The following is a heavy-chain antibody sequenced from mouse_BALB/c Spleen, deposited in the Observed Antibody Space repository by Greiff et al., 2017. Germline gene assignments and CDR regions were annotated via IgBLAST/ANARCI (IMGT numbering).Heavy chain of an antibody. Sequence: EVQGVESGGGLVKPGGSLKLSCAASGFTFSSYAMSWVRQTPEKRLEWVASISSGGSTYYPDSVKGRFTISRDNARNILYLQMSSLRSEDTAMYYCARGVSLPYFDYWGQGTTLTVSS. CDR1: GFTFSSYA. CDR2: ISSGGST. V-gene: IGHV5-6-5*01. D-gene: IGHD6-2*01. J-gene: IGHJ2*01. CDR3: ARGVSLPYFDY.